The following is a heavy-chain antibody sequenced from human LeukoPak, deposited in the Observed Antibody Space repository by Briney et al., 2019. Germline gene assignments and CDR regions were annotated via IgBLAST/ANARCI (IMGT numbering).Heavy chain of an antibody. CDR2: IKQDGSEK. D-gene: IGHD2-15*01. CDR1: GFTFSWYW. J-gene: IGHJ4*02. V-gene: IGHV3-7*01. Sequence: GGSLRLSCTASGFTFSWYWMSWVRQAPGKGLEWVANIKQDGSEKYYVDSVKGRFTISRDNAKNSVYLQMNSLRAEDTAVYYCARDLLVVGAVKDGCWGQGTLVTASS. CDR3: ARDLLVVGAVKDGC.